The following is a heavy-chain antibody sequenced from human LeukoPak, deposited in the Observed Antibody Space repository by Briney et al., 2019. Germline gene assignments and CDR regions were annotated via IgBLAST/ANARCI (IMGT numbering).Heavy chain of an antibody. CDR2: ITPSSGDT. Sequence: VASVKVSRKASGYTSSSHHMHWVRQAPGQGLEWMGKITPSSGDTTYAQKFQDRVTMTRDTSTSTVYMELSSLRSEDTAVYYCARDTYGSDYWGQGTLVTVSA. V-gene: IGHV1-46*01. CDR3: ARDTYGSDY. J-gene: IGHJ4*02. D-gene: IGHD3-10*01. CDR1: GYTSSSHH.